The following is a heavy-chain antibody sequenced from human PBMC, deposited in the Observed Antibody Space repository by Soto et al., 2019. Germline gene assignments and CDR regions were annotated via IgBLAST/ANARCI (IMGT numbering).Heavy chain of an antibody. D-gene: IGHD3-10*01. CDR3: ARQSEYYYASGRAAPLYGMDV. V-gene: IGHV4-39*01. J-gene: IGHJ6*02. CDR1: GGSISSISSY. CDR2: VYYSGST. Sequence: QLQLQESGPGLVKPSETLSLTCTVSGGSISSISSYWGWIRQPPGKGLEWIGNVYYSGSTYSNPSLKSRLTISADTPKNQFSLKLSSVTAADTAVYFCARQSEYYYASGRAAPLYGMDVWGQGTTVTVSS.